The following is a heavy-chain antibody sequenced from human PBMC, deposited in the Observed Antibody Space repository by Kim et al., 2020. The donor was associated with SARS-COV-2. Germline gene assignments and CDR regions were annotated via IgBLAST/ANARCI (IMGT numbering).Heavy chain of an antibody. CDR3: ARVKREPGGYSYGWWFDP. CDR2: IYHSGST. V-gene: IGHV4-38-2*02. J-gene: IGHJ5*02. CDR1: GSSISSGYY. D-gene: IGHD5-18*01. Sequence: SETLSLTCTVSGSSISSGYYWGWIRPPPGKGLEWIGSIYHSGSTYYNPSLKSRVTISVDTSKNQFSLKLSSVTAADTAVYYCARVKREPGGYSYGWWFDPWGQGTLVTVSS.